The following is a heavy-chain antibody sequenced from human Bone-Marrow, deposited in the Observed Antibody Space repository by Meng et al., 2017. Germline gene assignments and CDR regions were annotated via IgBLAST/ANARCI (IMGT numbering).Heavy chain of an antibody. CDR2: INTDASIT. D-gene: IGHD3-9*01. CDR3: ARDADWVIFDH. V-gene: IGHV3-74*03. J-gene: IGHJ4*02. CDR1: GFTFSSYN. Sequence: GESLKISCAASGFTFSSYNMHWVRQTPGEGLVWVSRINTDASITTYADSVKGRFTISRDDAKNTVYLQMNSLRAEDTDVYYCARDADWVIFDHWGQGALVTVSS.